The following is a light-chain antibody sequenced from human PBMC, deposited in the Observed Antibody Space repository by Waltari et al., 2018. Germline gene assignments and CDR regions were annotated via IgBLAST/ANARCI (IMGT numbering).Light chain of an antibody. CDR1: ALPKQY. J-gene: IGLJ2*01. Sequence: SYDLTQPPSLSVSPGQTARITCPGDALPKQYAYWSQQKPGQAPVLVIYKDSERPSGIPERFSGSSSGTTVTLTISGVQAEDEADYYCQSADSSGTYPVVFGGGTKLTVL. CDR3: QSADSSGTYPVV. CDR2: KDS. V-gene: IGLV3-25*03.